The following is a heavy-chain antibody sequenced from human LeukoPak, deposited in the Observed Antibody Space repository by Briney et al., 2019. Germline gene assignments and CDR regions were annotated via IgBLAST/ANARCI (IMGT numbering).Heavy chain of an antibody. D-gene: IGHD3-22*01. J-gene: IGHJ3*02. CDR1: GNTLTESS. V-gene: IGHV1-24*01. CDR3: ATANDTSGYGPFDM. CDR2: FDPEVGGT. Sequence: ASVKVSCKVSGNTLTESSIHWVRQAPGEDLEWVGGFDPEVGGTVYAQKFQGRVTMTEDTSTDTAYMDLNSLSSEDTAVYYCATANDTSGYGPFDMWGQGTMVTVST.